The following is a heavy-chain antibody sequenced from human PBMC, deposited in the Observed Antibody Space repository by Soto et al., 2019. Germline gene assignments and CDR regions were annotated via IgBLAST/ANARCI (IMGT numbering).Heavy chain of an antibody. Sequence: QAQLAQSGAEVKKPGASVKVSCKASGSTFSNNDINWVRQAPGQGLEWMGWVNPNSGNTGYAQKFQGRVTMTRDTSTTTAYMELSSLRSEDTAVYYCARVTRTWFFDLWGRGTLVTVSS. CDR2: VNPNSGNT. CDR1: GSTFSNND. J-gene: IGHJ2*01. CDR3: ARVTRTWFFDL. V-gene: IGHV1-8*01.